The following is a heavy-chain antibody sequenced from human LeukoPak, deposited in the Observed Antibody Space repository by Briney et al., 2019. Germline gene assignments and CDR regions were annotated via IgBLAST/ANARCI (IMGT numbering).Heavy chain of an antibody. CDR2: ISSSGSTT. CDR3: AKFNIVVVPAAAFEY. CDR1: GFTFSSYA. J-gene: IGHJ4*02. V-gene: IGHV3-23*01. Sequence: GGSLRLSCAVSGFTFSSYAMSWVRQAPGKGLEWVSGISSSGSTTYYADSVKGRFTISRDNSKNTLYLQMNSLRAEDTATYYCAKFNIVVVPAAAFEYWGQGTLVTVSS. D-gene: IGHD2-2*01.